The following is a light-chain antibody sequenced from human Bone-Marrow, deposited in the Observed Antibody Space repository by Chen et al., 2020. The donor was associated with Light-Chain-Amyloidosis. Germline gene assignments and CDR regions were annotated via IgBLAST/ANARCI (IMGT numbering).Light chain of an antibody. V-gene: IGLV2-14*01. CDR2: EVS. Sequence: QSALTQPASESGSPGQSITISCTGSSNDVGSNNYVSWYQQNPGKAPKLMIYEVSNRPSGVPDRFSGSKSGNTASLTISGLQVEDEADYYCSSYTSISTVVFGGGTKLTVL. CDR1: SNDVGSNNY. CDR3: SSYTSISTVV. J-gene: IGLJ2*01.